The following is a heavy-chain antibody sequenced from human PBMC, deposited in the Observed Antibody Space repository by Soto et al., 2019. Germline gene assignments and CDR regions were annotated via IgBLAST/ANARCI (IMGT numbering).Heavy chain of an antibody. J-gene: IGHJ5*02. Sequence: GASVKVSCKASGYTFTSYGISWVRQAPGQGLEWMGWISAYNGNTNYAQKLQGRVTMTTDTSTSTAYMELRSLRSDDTAVYYCARLSMGMATYWFDPWGQGTLVTVSS. D-gene: IGHD5-12*01. V-gene: IGHV1-18*01. CDR1: GYTFTSYG. CDR3: ARLSMGMATYWFDP. CDR2: ISAYNGNT.